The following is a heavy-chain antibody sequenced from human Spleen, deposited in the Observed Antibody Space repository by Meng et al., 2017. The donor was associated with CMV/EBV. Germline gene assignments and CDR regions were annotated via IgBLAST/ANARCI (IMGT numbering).Heavy chain of an antibody. CDR1: GFTFDDFA. CDR3: AKGGGERVTFDAMDV. Sequence: SLKISCAASGFTFDDFAMHWVRQTPGEGLEWVSGFSGNSGFIGYADSVSGRFTISRDNAKKTLSLQMNTLRPEDTALYYFAKGGGERVTFDAMDVWGQGTTVTVSS. CDR2: FSGNSGFI. D-gene: IGHD2-21*02. V-gene: IGHV3-9*01. J-gene: IGHJ6*02.